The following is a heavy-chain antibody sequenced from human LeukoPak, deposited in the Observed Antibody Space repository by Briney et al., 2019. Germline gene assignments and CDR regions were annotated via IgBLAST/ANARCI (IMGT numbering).Heavy chain of an antibody. CDR2: ISSSSSTI. V-gene: IGHV3-48*01. J-gene: IGHJ4*02. D-gene: IGHD2-15*01. Sequence: GGSLRLSCAASGFTFSSYSMNWVRQAPGKGLEWVSYISSSSSTIYYADSVKGRFTISRDNAKNSLYLQMDSLRAEDTAVYYCARDRYCSGGSCYSNFDYWGQGTLVTVSS. CDR1: GFTFSSYS. CDR3: ARDRYCSGGSCYSNFDY.